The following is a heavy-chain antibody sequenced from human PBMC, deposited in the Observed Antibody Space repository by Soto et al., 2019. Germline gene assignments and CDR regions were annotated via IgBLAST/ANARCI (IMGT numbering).Heavy chain of an antibody. J-gene: IGHJ4*02. CDR2: IKHDTSEA. D-gene: IGHD2-2*01. V-gene: IGHV3-7*01. Sequence: PGGSLRLSCAASVFKFSNYWMSWVRQAPGKGLEWVGNIKHDTSEAHYADSVKGRFTITRDNIKNFLFLQMNSLRAEDTAVYYCAKGPRYCSSTSCYAIDYWGQGTLVTVSS. CDR3: AKGPRYCSSTSCYAIDY. CDR1: VFKFSNYW.